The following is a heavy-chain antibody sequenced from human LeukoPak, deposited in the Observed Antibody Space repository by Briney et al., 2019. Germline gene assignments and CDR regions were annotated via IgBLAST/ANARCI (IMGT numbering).Heavy chain of an antibody. J-gene: IGHJ5*02. CDR3: ARDTVTTSGWEGLDWFDP. CDR1: GYIFTDYY. V-gene: IGHV1-2*02. D-gene: IGHD6-19*01. Sequence: ASVKVSCKASGYIFTDYYMHWVRQAPGQGLEWMGWINPNSGGTNYPQKFQGRVTMTRDTSISTAYMELSSLTSDGTAAYYCARDTVTTSGWEGLDWFDPWGQGTLVTVSS. CDR2: INPNSGGT.